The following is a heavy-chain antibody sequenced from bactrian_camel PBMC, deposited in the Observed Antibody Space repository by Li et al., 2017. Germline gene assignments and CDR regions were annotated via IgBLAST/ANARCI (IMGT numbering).Heavy chain of an antibody. CDR2: ICSIP. J-gene: IGHJ4*01. D-gene: IGHD4*01. V-gene: IGHV3S31*01. CDR1: GFTFSSYA. CDR3: AAESSIETMGGSSRY. Sequence: VQLVESGGGLVQPGGSLRLSCAASGFTFSSYAMNWVRQAPGKEREGVASICSIPVYADSVKGRFTVSRDNAKNTLYLQMNSLKPEDTAVYYCAAESSIETMGGSSRYWGQGTQVTVS.